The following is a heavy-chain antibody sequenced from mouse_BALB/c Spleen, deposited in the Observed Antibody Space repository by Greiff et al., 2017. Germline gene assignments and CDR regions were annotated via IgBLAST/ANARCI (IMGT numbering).Heavy chain of an antibody. V-gene: IGHV5-6-3*01. J-gene: IGHJ3*01. D-gene: IGHD1-2*01. CDR1: GFTFSSYG. CDR2: INSNGGST. Sequence: EVQVVESGGGLVQPGGSLKLSCAASGFTFSSYGMSWVRQTPDKRLELVATINSNGGSTYYPDSVKGRFTISRDNAKNTLYLQMSSLKSEDTAMYYCARGNGYEGFAYWGQGTLVTVSA. CDR3: ARGNGYEGFAY.